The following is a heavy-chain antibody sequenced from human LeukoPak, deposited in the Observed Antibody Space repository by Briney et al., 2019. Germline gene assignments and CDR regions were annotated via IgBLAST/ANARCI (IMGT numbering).Heavy chain of an antibody. CDR2: IYPGDSDT. V-gene: IGHV5-51*01. CDR3: ARQPNYYDTRGYLSHASDI. CDR1: GYRFTSYW. J-gene: IGHJ3*02. Sequence: GESLKISCKGSGYRFTSYWIGWVRQMPGKGLEWMGIIYPGDSDTRYSPSFQGQVTISADKSISTAYLQWSSLKASDTAMYYCARQPNYYDTRGYLSHASDIWGQGTMVTVSS. D-gene: IGHD3-22*01.